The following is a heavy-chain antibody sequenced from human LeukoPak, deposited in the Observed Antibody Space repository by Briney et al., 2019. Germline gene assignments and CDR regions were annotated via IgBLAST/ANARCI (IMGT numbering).Heavy chain of an antibody. D-gene: IGHD5-24*01. CDR1: GFTFSSYS. V-gene: IGHV3-21*01. J-gene: IGHJ4*02. CDR3: AREMATIDDY. CDR2: ISISSSHI. Sequence: GGSLRLSCAASGFTFSSYSMNWVRQAPGKGVEWVSSISISSSHIDYADSVKGLFTISRDNAKNSLYLQMNSLSAEDTAVFYCAREMATIDDYWGQGTLVTVSS.